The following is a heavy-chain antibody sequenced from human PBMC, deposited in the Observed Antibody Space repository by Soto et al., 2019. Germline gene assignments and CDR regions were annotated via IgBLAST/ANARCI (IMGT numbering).Heavy chain of an antibody. D-gene: IGHD3-9*01. CDR3: ARGSIDHAFDI. Sequence: PGGSLRLSCAASGFSFSNYWMHWVRQAPGKGLVWVSRVNNDGRDTIYADSVMGRFTVSRDNAKNTLFLQMNSLRIDDTAMYYCARGSIDHAFDIWGQGTMITVSS. V-gene: IGHV3-74*01. CDR1: GFSFSNYW. J-gene: IGHJ3*02. CDR2: VNNDGRDT.